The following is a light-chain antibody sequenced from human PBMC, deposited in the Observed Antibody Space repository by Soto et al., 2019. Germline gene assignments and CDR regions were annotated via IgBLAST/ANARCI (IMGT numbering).Light chain of an antibody. Sequence: DIQITHSPSSLSASVGDRVTITFQASQDISNYLNWYQVKPGEAPKLLIYAASTLESGVPSRFSATVSGTEFSLTITSLQPEDFATYYCQKLFDSPINFGQGTRLEIK. CDR1: QDISNY. CDR3: QKLFDSPIN. J-gene: IGKJ5*01. CDR2: AAS. V-gene: IGKV1-9*01.